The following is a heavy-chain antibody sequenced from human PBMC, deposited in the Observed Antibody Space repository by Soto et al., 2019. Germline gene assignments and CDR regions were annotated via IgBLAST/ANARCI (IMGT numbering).Heavy chain of an antibody. J-gene: IGHJ2*01. D-gene: IGHD3-22*01. CDR1: GFTFSSYA. Sequence: HPGGSLRLSCAASGFTFSSYAMSWVRQAPGKGLEWVSAISGSGGSTYYADSVKGRFTISRDNSKNTLYLQMNSLRAEDTAVYYCAKSGYYDSSGYYTRGGSYWYFDLWGRGTLVTVSS. CDR3: AKSGYYDSSGYYTRGGSYWYFDL. V-gene: IGHV3-23*01. CDR2: ISGSGGST.